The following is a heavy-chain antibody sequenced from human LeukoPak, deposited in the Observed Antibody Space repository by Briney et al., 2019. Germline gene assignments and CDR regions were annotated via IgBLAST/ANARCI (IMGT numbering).Heavy chain of an antibody. V-gene: IGHV3-66*01. CDR1: GFIVSTNY. D-gene: IGHD3-3*01. J-gene: IGHJ6*02. CDR2: IYSDGST. Sequence: GGSLRLSCAASGFIVSTNYMTWVRRAPRKGLEWVSIIYSDGSTYYADSVKGRFTISIDNSKNTLYLQMNSLGAEDTAVYYCARDRFNGMHVWGQGTTVTVSS. CDR3: ARDRFNGMHV.